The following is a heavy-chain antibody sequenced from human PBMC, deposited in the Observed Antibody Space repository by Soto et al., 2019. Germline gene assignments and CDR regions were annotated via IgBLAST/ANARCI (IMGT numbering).Heavy chain of an antibody. J-gene: IGHJ4*02. CDR1: GGTFSGYV. CDR3: ATQGLGVSSPPYFDN. Sequence: QLVQSGSEVKKPGSSVKVSCQASGGTFSGYVVTWVRQAPGQGLEWMGEFVPLFGTTNYAQRFSGRITITAEESTSTAYIELRTLRPDDTAVYYCATQGLGVSSPPYFDNWGQGTLVTVSS. V-gene: IGHV1-69*01. CDR2: FVPLFGTT. D-gene: IGHD3-16*01.